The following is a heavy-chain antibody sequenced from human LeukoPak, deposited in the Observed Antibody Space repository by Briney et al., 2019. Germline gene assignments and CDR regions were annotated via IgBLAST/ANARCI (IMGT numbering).Heavy chain of an antibody. V-gene: IGHV3-30-3*01. CDR3: ARARIAAALGNWFDP. CDR2: ISYDGGNK. Sequence: GGSLRLSCAASGFTFSSYAMHWVRQAPGKGLEWVAVISYDGGNKYYADSVKGRFTISRDNSKNTLYLQMNSLRAEDTAVYYCARARIAAALGNWFDPWGQGTLVTVSS. J-gene: IGHJ5*02. CDR1: GFTFSSYA. D-gene: IGHD6-13*01.